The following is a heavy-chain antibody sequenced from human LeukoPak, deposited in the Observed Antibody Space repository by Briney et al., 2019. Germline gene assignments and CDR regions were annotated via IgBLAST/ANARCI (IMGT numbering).Heavy chain of an antibody. D-gene: IGHD3-22*01. Sequence: ASVKVSCKASGGTFSSYAISWVRQAPGQGLEWMGGIIPIFGTANYAQKFQGRVTITTDESTSTAYMELSSLRSEDTAVYYCVDYDSSGYTNYWGQGTLVTVSS. CDR2: IIPIFGTA. J-gene: IGHJ4*02. CDR1: GGTFSSYA. CDR3: VDYDSSGYTNY. V-gene: IGHV1-69*05.